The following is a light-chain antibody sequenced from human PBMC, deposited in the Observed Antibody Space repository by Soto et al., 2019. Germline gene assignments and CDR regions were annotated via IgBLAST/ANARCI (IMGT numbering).Light chain of an antibody. CDR2: GAS. Sequence: ENLLTQSPDTLSVSPGERATLSCRASQSVTTNMAWYQQKPGQAPRLLIYGASTRATGIPARFSGSGSGTDFTLTISSLQSEDFAVYYCQQYNNWPPWTFGQGTKVDNK. CDR1: QSVTTN. V-gene: IGKV3-15*01. J-gene: IGKJ1*01. CDR3: QQYNNWPPWT.